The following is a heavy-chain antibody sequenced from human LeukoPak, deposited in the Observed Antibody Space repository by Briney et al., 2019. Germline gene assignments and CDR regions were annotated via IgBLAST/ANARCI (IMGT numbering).Heavy chain of an antibody. Sequence: GGSLTLACAAAGFTLSSYAMSWVRPAPGKGLEWVSTINVSGGNTYYADSVKGRLTIHIDNSKHTLSLQMNSQRAEHTAIYYCAKSASQSGGYYCIDYWGQGTLVTVSS. CDR1: GFTLSSYA. J-gene: IGHJ4*02. CDR3: AKSASQSGGYYCIDY. D-gene: IGHD1-26*01. V-gene: IGHV3-23*01. CDR2: INVSGGNT.